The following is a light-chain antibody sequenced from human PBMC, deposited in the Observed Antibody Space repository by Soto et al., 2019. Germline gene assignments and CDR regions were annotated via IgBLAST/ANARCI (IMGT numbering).Light chain of an antibody. Sequence: EIVLTQSPGTLALSPGERATLSCRASQSVSSSYLAWYQQKPGQAPRLLIYGASSRATGIPDRFSGSGSGTDFTLTNSRLEPEDFAVYYCQQFGSSPITFGQGTRLEIK. V-gene: IGKV3-20*01. CDR1: QSVSSSY. CDR2: GAS. J-gene: IGKJ5*01. CDR3: QQFGSSPIT.